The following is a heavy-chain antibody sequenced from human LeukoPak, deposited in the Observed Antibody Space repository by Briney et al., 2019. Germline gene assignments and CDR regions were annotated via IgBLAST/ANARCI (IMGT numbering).Heavy chain of an antibody. V-gene: IGHV1-2*04. D-gene: IGHD2-2*01. CDR3: ARGQDIVVVPAATNWFDP. CDR1: GYTFTGYY. Sequence: ASVKVSCKASGYTFTGYYMHWVRQAPGQGLEWMGCINPNSGGTNYAQKFQGWVTMTRDTSISTAYMELSRLRSDDTAVYYCARGQDIVVVPAATNWFDPWGQGTLVTVSS. J-gene: IGHJ5*02. CDR2: INPNSGGT.